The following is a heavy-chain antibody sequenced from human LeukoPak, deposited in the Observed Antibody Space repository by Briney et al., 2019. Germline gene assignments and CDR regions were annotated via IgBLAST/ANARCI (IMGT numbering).Heavy chain of an antibody. Sequence: GESLKISCKGSGYSFTSYWIGWVRQTPGKGLEWMGIIYPGDSDTRYSPSFQGQVTISADKSISTAYLQWSSLKASDTAMYYCARIAGYCSSTSCYAFDIWGQGTMVTVSS. V-gene: IGHV5-51*01. D-gene: IGHD2-2*01. J-gene: IGHJ3*02. CDR3: ARIAGYCSSTSCYAFDI. CDR2: IYPGDSDT. CDR1: GYSFTSYW.